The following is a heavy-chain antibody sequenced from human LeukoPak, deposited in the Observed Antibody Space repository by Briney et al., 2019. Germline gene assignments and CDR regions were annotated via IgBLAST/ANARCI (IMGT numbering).Heavy chain of an antibody. D-gene: IGHD5-18*01. V-gene: IGHV1-69*01. CDR1: GGTFSSNA. CDR2: VIPLFGTA. Sequence: SVKVSCKASGGTFSSNAISWVRQAPGQGLEWMGGVIPLFGTADYAQKFRGRVTITAVESTTTAYMTLSSLTSEDTAVYYCARTPLPHPSYSYFYYKMDVWGKGTTVTVSS. CDR3: ARTPLPHPSYSYFYYKMDV. J-gene: IGHJ6*03.